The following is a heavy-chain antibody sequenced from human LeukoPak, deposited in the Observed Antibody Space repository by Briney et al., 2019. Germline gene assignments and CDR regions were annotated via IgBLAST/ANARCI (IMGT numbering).Heavy chain of an antibody. CDR3: ARASDSSGYYAPQHYFDY. CDR1: GYTFTNYY. CDR2: INPSGGST. V-gene: IGHV1-46*03. J-gene: IGHJ4*02. D-gene: IGHD3-22*01. Sequence: GASVKVSCKASGYTFTNYYMHWVRQAPGQGLEWMGIINPSGGSTSYAQKFQGRVTMTRDTSTSTVYMELSSLRSEDTAVYYCARASDSSGYYAPQHYFDYWGQGTLVTVSS.